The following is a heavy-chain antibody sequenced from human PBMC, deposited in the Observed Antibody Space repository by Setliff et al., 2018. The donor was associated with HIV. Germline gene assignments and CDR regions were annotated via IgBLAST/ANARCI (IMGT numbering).Heavy chain of an antibody. CDR3: ARGVGAAGDY. CDR1: GFTFSSYA. CDR2: ISGSGGST. J-gene: IGHJ4*02. Sequence: GGSLRLSCAASGFTFSSYAMSWVRQAPGKGLEWVSGISGSGGSTYYADSVKGRFTISRDNSKYTLYLQMNSLRADDTAVYYCARGVGAAGDYWGQGTQVTVSS. V-gene: IGHV3-23*01. D-gene: IGHD1-26*01.